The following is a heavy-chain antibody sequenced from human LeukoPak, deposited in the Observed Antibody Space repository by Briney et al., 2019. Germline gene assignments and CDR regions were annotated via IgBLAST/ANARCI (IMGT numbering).Heavy chain of an antibody. J-gene: IGHJ1*01. CDR3: ARGDSGDWAL. Sequence: PGGSLRLSCAASGFTFSIHAMTWVRQAPGKGLEWVSAISGSGGGSGGNTYYADSVKGRFTISRDNSKNTLYLQMNSLRAEDTAFYYCARGDSGDWALGGQGTLVTVSS. D-gene: IGHD2-21*02. V-gene: IGHV3-23*01. CDR2: ISGSGGGSGGNT. CDR1: GFTFSIHA.